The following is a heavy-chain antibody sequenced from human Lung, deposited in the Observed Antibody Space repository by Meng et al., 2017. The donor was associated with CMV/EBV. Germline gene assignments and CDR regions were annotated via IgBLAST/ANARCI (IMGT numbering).Heavy chain of an antibody. CDR2: ISHDERHK. Sequence: GGSLRLXXEASGITPRGYALEWVRQAPGKGLEWLTVISHDERHKFYADSVKGRFTVSRDDSKNMFFLQMDSLRPDDTAMYYCTRVGHGFSAGSGFDPWGQGALVTVSS. D-gene: IGHD3-10*01. V-gene: IGHV3-30*04. CDR3: TRVGHGFSAGSGFDP. J-gene: IGHJ5*02. CDR1: GITPRGYA.